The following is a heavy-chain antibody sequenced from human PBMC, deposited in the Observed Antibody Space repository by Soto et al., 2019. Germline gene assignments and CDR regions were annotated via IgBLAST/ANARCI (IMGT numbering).Heavy chain of an antibody. CDR1: GYTFTSYG. CDR3: ARALGYCSSTSCTTYYYYYRIDF. Sequence: AAVKVSCKASGYTFTSYGISWVRQAPGQGXEWMGWISAYNGNTNYAQKLQGRVTMTTDTSTSTAYMELRSLRSDDTAVYYCARALGYCSSTSCTTYYYYYRIDFPDQGTTVTGS. V-gene: IGHV1-18*04. CDR2: ISAYNGNT. D-gene: IGHD2-2*01. J-gene: IGHJ6*02.